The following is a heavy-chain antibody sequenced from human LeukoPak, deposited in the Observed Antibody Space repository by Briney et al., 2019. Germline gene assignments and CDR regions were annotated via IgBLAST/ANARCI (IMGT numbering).Heavy chain of an antibody. CDR1: GGSFSGYY. CDR3: ARARIAAAENWYFDL. D-gene: IGHD6-13*01. V-gene: IGHV4-59*10. Sequence: SETLSLTCAVYGGSFSGYYWSWIRQPAGKGLEWIGRIYTSGSTNYNPSLKSRVTMSVDTSKNQFSLKLSSVTAADTAVYYCARARIAAAENWYFDLWGRGTLVTVSS. J-gene: IGHJ2*01. CDR2: IYTSGST.